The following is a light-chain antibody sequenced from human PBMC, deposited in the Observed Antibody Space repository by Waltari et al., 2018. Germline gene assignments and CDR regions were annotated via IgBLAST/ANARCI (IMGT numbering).Light chain of an antibody. J-gene: IGKJ1*01. V-gene: IGKV3-20*01. CDR2: GAS. Sequence: EIVLTQSPGTLSLSPGERATLSCRASQSVSRALAWYQQKPGQAPRLLIYGASTRATGVPDRVSGSGSGTDFSLTISSLEPEDFAVYYCQQYGKLPVTYGQGTKVEI. CDR1: QSVSRA. CDR3: QQYGKLPVT.